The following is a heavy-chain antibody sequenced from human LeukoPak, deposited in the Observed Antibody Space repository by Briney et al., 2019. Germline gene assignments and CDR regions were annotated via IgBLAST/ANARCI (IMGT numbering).Heavy chain of an antibody. V-gene: IGHV1-69*04. Sequence: ASVKVSCKASGGTFSSYATSWVRQAPGQGLEWMGRIIPILGIANYAQKFQGRVTITADKSTSTAYMELSSLRSEDTAVYYCARGGSPSGFDPWGQGTLVTVSS. CDR3: ARGGSPSGFDP. CDR2: IIPILGIA. CDR1: GGTFSSYA. D-gene: IGHD6-13*01. J-gene: IGHJ5*02.